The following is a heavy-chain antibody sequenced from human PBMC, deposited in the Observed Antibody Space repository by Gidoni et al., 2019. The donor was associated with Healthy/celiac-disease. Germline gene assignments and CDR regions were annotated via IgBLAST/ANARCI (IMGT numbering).Heavy chain of an antibody. J-gene: IGHJ4*02. Sequence: EVQLLESGGGLVQPGGYLRLSCAASGFTFSSYAMSWVRQAPGKGLEWVAAIRGSGGSTYYADSVKGRFTISRDNSKNTLYLQMNSLRAEDTAVYYCAKESSSGWYYFDYWGQGTLVTVSS. CDR3: AKESSSGWYYFDY. V-gene: IGHV3-23*01. D-gene: IGHD6-19*01. CDR2: IRGSGGST. CDR1: GFTFSSYA.